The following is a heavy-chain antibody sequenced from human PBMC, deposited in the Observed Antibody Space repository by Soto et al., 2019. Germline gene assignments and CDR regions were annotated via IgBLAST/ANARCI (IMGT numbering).Heavy chain of an antibody. CDR1: GFTFSSYG. J-gene: IGHJ6*02. Sequence: LRLSCAASGFTFSSYGMHWVRQAPGKGLEWVAVIWYDGSNKYYADSVKGRFTISRDNSKNTLYLQMNSLRAEDTAVYYCARDYSSSWRYYYYGMDVWGQGTTVTVSS. D-gene: IGHD6-13*01. V-gene: IGHV3-33*01. CDR2: IWYDGSNK. CDR3: ARDYSSSWRYYYYGMDV.